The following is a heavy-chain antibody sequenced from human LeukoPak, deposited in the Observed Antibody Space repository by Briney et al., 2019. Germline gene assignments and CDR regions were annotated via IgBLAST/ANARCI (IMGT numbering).Heavy chain of an antibody. CDR3: ARDLSVADFFDY. CDR1: GFTFSGYA. Sequence: GGSLRLSCAASGFTFSGYAMSWVRQAPGKGLEWVSYISGSGSSIYYAGSVKGRFTISRDNAKNSLYLQMNSLRAEDTAVYYCARDLSVADFFDYWGQGTLVTVSS. V-gene: IGHV3-48*03. J-gene: IGHJ4*02. D-gene: IGHD6-19*01. CDR2: ISGSGSSI.